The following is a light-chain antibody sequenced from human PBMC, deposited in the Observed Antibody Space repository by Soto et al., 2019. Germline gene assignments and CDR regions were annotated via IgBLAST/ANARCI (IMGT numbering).Light chain of an antibody. CDR2: EGS. J-gene: IGLJ2*01. V-gene: IGLV2-23*03. CDR3: CSYAGSSTFRV. CDR1: SSDVGSYNL. Sequence: QSALTQPASVSGSPGQSITVSCTGTSSDVGSYNLVSWYQQHPGKAPKLMIYEGSKRPSGVSNRYAGSKSGNTASLTISGLQAEDEAGEYCCSYAGSSTFRVLAVGTKLAAL.